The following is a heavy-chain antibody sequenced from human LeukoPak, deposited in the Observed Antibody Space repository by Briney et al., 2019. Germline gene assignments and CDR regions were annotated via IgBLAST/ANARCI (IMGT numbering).Heavy chain of an antibody. CDR3: AKIGSGWYYFDH. J-gene: IGHJ4*02. Sequence: SETLSLTCIVFGGSISSDSWSWIRQSPGKGLEWIAYIYSSGGTIYNPSLKSRVTISVDTSRNQSSLKLSSVTAADAAVYYCAKIGSGWYYFDHWGQGTLVTVSS. V-gene: IGHV4-59*01. CDR2: IYSSGGT. CDR1: GGSISSDS. D-gene: IGHD6-19*01.